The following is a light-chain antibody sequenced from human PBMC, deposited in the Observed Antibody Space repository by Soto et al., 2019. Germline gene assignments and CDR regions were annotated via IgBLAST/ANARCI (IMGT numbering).Light chain of an antibody. V-gene: IGLV2-14*01. CDR2: DVS. J-gene: IGLJ1*01. Sequence: QSVLTQPASVSGSPGQSITISCTGTSSDVGGYNYVSWYQQHPGKAPKLMIYDVSNRPSGVSNRFSGSKSGNTAFLTISGLQAGDEADYYCSSYTSSSNPYVFGTGTKVTVL. CDR1: SSDVGGYNY. CDR3: SSYTSSSNPYV.